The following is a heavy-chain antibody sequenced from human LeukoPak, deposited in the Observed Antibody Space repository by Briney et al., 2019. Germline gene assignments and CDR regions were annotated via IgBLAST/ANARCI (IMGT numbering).Heavy chain of an antibody. CDR1: GGTFSSYA. CDR3: ARGRYYGSGSYSPLDY. D-gene: IGHD3-10*01. Sequence: SVKVSRKASGGTFSSYAISWVRQAPGQGLEWMGRIIPILGIANYAQKFQGRVTITADKSTSTAYMELSSLRSEDTAVYYCARGRYYGSGSYSPLDYWGQGTLVTVSS. J-gene: IGHJ4*02. V-gene: IGHV1-69*04. CDR2: IIPILGIA.